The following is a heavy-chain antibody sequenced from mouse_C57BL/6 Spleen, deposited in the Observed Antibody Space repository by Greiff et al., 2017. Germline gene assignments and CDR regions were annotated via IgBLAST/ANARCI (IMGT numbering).Heavy chain of an antibody. CDR2: INPNNGGT. D-gene: IGHD1-1*01. CDR1: GYTFTDYY. V-gene: IGHV1-26*01. Sequence: EVQLQQSGPELVKPGASVKISCKASGYTFTDYYMNWVKQSHGKSLEWIGDINPNNGGTSYNQKFKGKATLTVDKSSSTAYMELRSLTSEDSAVYYCATTVVAHLYFEVWGTGTTVTVSS. CDR3: ATTVVAHLYFEV. J-gene: IGHJ1*03.